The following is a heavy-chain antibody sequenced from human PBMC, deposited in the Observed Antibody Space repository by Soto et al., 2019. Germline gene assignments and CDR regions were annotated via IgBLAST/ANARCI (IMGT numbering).Heavy chain of an antibody. Sequence: SETLSLTCAVFGGSFSGHSWTWIRQSPGKGLEWIGDINHSGRVNYSPSLKSRVTISLDTSKNQFSLTLSAVTAADTAMYYCSTRAYDTNGYYRFDPWGQGTLVTVSS. CDR1: GGSFSGHS. V-gene: IGHV4-34*01. J-gene: IGHJ5*01. CDR3: STRAYDTNGYYRFDP. D-gene: IGHD3-22*01. CDR2: INHSGRV.